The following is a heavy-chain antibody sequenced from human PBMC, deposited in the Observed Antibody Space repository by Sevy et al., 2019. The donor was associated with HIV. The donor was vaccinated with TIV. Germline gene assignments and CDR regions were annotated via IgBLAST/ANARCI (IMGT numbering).Heavy chain of an antibody. CDR2: LSGGSNR. CDR1: GFAFSSSA. D-gene: IGHD2-15*01. CDR3: ANERGGNTLDYFDS. J-gene: IGHJ4*02. V-gene: IGHV3-23*03. Sequence: GGSLRLSCAGSGFAFSSSALSWVRQAPGRGLEWVSLLSGGSNRYYADSVKGRFTIFTDNSKNTLYLQMNNVRADDTAVSYCANERGGNTLDYFDSWGQGTLVTVSS.